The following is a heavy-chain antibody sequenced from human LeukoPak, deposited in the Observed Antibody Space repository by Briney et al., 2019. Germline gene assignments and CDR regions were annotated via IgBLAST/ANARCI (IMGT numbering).Heavy chain of an antibody. CDR1: GFTFSSYW. Sequence: GGSLRLSCAASGFTFSSYWMHWVRQVPGKGLVWVSRINSDGSSTSYADSVKSRITISRDNAKNTLYLQMNSLRAEDTAVYYCARDPFRSWYGVRYFDYWGQGTLVTVSS. CDR2: INSDGSST. V-gene: IGHV3-74*01. D-gene: IGHD6-13*01. CDR3: ARDPFRSWYGVRYFDY. J-gene: IGHJ4*02.